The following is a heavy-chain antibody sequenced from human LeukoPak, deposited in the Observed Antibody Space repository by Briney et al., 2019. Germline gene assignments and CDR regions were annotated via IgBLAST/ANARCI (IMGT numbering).Heavy chain of an antibody. CDR3: AKVVSRVAAAGTFDY. Sequence: GGSLRLSCAASGFTFSSYAMSWARQAPGKGLEWVSAISGSGGSTYYADSVKGRFTISRDNSKNTLYLQMNSLRAEDTAVYYCAKVVSRVAAAGTFDYWGQGTLVTVSS. V-gene: IGHV3-23*01. D-gene: IGHD6-13*01. CDR2: ISGSGGST. J-gene: IGHJ4*02. CDR1: GFTFSSYA.